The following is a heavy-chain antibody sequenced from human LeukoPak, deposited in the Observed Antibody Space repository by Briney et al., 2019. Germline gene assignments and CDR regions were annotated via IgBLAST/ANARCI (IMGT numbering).Heavy chain of an antibody. CDR1: GDSISSSS. CDR3: ATLNGVTRVGAGRRGFFDF. J-gene: IGHJ3*01. CDR2: ISVGATYI. V-gene: IGHV3-21*01. Sequence: ETLSLTCTVSGDSISSSSYYWGWIRQPPGKGLEWILSISVGATYIYYADSVKGRFTISRDDSKRSLYLQMNSLRADDSAIYYCATLNGVTRVGAGRRGFFDFWGQGTVVTVSS. D-gene: IGHD2-8*01.